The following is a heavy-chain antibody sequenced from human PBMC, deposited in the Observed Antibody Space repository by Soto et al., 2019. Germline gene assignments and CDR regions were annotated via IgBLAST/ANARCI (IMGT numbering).Heavy chain of an antibody. CDR1: GFTLSGYA. D-gene: IGHD6-6*01. CDR3: ARRARPDFYYMDV. J-gene: IGHJ6*03. CDR2: ISSNGVGT. V-gene: IGHV3-64*01. Sequence: GGSLRLSCAASGFTLSGYAMDWVRQAPGKGLEYVSGISSNGVGTYYANSVQGRFTISRDNSKNTVYLQMGSLRPEDMALYYCARRARPDFYYMDVWGKGTTVTVSS.